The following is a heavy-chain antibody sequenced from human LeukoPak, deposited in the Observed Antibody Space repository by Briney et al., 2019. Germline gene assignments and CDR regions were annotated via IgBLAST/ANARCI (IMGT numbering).Heavy chain of an antibody. V-gene: IGHV1-2*02. CDR3: ARDPGVGATHEAFDI. J-gene: IGHJ3*02. Sequence: ASVKVSFKASGYTFTGYYMHWVRQAPGQGLEWMGWINPNSGGTNYAQKFQGRVTMTRDTSISTAYMELSRLRSDDTAVYYCARDPGVGATHEAFDIWGQGTMVTVSS. CDR1: GYTFTGYY. D-gene: IGHD1-26*01. CDR2: INPNSGGT.